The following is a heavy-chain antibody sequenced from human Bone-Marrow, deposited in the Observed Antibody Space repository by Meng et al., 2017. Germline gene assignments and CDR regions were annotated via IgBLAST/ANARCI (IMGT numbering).Heavy chain of an antibody. CDR1: GFTFSSYA. D-gene: IGHD2-2*01. V-gene: IGHV3-30*07. J-gene: IGHJ4*02. CDR2: ISYDGNNK. CDR3: ARGLFERYCSSTSFDCPMSLADY. Sequence: GESLKISCAASGFTFSSYAIHWVRQAPGKGLEWVTVISYDGNNKYYADSVKGRFTISRDNSKNTLYLQMNSLRAEDTAVYYCARGLFERYCSSTSFDCPMSLADYWGQGTLVTGSS.